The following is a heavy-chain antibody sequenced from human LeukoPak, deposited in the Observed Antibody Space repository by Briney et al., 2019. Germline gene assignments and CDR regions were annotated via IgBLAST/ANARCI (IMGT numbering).Heavy chain of an antibody. CDR3: ARLTSSGWSSNWFDP. CDR1: GFTFSSYE. V-gene: IGHV3-48*03. CDR2: ISSSGSTI. Sequence: PGGSLRLSCAASGFTFSSYEMNWVRQAPGKGLEWVSYISSSGSTIYYADSVKGRFTISRDNAKNSLYLQMNSLRAEDTAVYYCARLTSSGWSSNWFDPWGQGTLVTVSS. J-gene: IGHJ5*02. D-gene: IGHD6-19*01.